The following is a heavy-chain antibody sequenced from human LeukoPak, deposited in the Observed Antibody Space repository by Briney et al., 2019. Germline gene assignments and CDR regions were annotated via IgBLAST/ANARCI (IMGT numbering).Heavy chain of an antibody. CDR1: GYTFTSYG. CDR2: ISAYNGNT. D-gene: IGHD3-22*01. Sequence: ASVKLSCKASGYTFTSYGISWVRQAPGQGLEWMGWISAYNGNTNYAQKLQGRVTMTTDTSTSTAYMELRSLRSDDTAVYYCAREYYYDSSGYYCSHPLLVWGQGTLVTVSS. CDR3: AREYYYDSSGYYCSHPLLV. V-gene: IGHV1-18*01. J-gene: IGHJ4*02.